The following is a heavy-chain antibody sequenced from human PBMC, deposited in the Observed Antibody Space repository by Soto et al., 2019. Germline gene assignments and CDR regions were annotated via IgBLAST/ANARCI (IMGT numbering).Heavy chain of an antibody. V-gene: IGHV4-34*01. D-gene: IGHD2-21*02. J-gene: IGHJ5*02. CDR3: ARGLPVVVTAIPKHWFDP. CDR2: INHSGST. CDR1: GGSFSGYY. Sequence: SETLSLTCAVDGGSFSGYYWSWIRQPPGKGVEWIGEINHSGSTNYNPSLKSRVTISVDTSKNQFSLKLSSVTAADTAVYYCARGLPVVVTAIPKHWFDPWGQGTLVTVSS.